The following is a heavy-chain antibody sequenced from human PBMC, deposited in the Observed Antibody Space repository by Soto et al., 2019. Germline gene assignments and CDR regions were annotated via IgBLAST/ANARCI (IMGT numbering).Heavy chain of an antibody. J-gene: IGHJ4*02. V-gene: IGHV4-39*01. CDR3: ARHFKSRGGSPAPTDY. CDR1: GGSISSSSYY. CDR2: IYYSGST. Sequence: QLQLQESGPGLVKPSETLSLTCTVSGGSISSSSYYWGWIRQPPGKGLEWIGSIYYSGSTYYNPSLKSRVTISVDTSKNQFSLKLSSVTAADTAVYYCARHFKSRGGSPAPTDYWGQGTLVTVSS. D-gene: IGHD2-15*01.